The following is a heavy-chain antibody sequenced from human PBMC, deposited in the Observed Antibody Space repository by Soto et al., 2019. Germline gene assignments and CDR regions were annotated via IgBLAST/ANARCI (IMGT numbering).Heavy chain of an antibody. CDR3: ARDRGGSAWHSFDY. J-gene: IGHJ4*02. V-gene: IGHV1-18*04. CDR1: GYTFTSYG. CDR2: ITAYNGNT. Sequence: QVQLLQSGPEVKKPGASVKVSCKASGYTFTSYGITWVRQAPGQGLEWMGWITAYNGNTNYPQRVQGRVTMTTDTSTSTVYMELRSLRSDDTAVYYCARDRGGSAWHSFDYWGQGTLVTVSS. D-gene: IGHD6-19*01.